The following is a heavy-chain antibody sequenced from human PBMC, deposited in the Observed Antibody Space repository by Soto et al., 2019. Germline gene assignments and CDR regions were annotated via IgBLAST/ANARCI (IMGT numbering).Heavy chain of an antibody. CDR1: GYTFTGYY. D-gene: IGHD3-22*01. Sequence: SVKVSCKASGYTFTGYYMHWVRQAPGQGLEWMGWINPNSGGTNYAQKFQGWVTMTRDTSISTAYMELSRLRSDDTAVYYCARGGGGYYHDAFDIWGQGTMVTVSS. V-gene: IGHV1-2*04. J-gene: IGHJ3*02. CDR2: INPNSGGT. CDR3: ARGGGGYYHDAFDI.